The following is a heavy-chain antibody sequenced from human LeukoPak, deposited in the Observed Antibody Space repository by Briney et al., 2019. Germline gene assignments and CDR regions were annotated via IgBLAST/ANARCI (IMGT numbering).Heavy chain of an antibody. Sequence: ASVKVSCKASGYTFTSYGISWVRRAPGQGLEWMGWISAYNGNTNYAQKLQGRVTMTTDKSTSNAYMELRSLRSDDTAVYYCARYFNNYDSSGDYYVTNYYFDYWGQGTLVTVSS. CDR3: ARYFNNYDSSGDYYVTNYYFDY. V-gene: IGHV1-18*01. CDR2: ISAYNGNT. CDR1: GYTFTSYG. D-gene: IGHD3-22*01. J-gene: IGHJ4*02.